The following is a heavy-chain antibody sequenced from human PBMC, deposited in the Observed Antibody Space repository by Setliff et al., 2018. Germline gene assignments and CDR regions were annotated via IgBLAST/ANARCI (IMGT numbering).Heavy chain of an antibody. CDR2: INSSGTST. V-gene: IGHV1-46*01. CDR3: ATDLAIRGVQFDY. J-gene: IGHJ4*02. D-gene: IGHD3-10*01. Sequence: ASVKVYCKASGYNFASYYVHWVRQAPGQRLEWMGIINSSGTSTTYAQRFQGRVIMTRDASTSTAYMELSSLTSEDTAVYYCATDLAIRGVQFDYWGRGTLVTVSS. CDR1: GYNFASYY.